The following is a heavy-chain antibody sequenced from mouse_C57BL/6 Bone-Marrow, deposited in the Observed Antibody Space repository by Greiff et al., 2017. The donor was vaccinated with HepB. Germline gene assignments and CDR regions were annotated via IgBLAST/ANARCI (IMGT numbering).Heavy chain of an antibody. J-gene: IGHJ4*01. V-gene: IGHV1-64*01. D-gene: IGHD1-1*01. CDR3: ARSGYYYGRDYAMDY. CDR1: GYTFTSYW. Sequence: QVQLQQPGAELVKPGASVKLSCKASGYTFTSYWMHWVKQRPGQGLEWIGMIHPNSGSTNYNEKFKSKATLTVDKSSSTAYMQLSSLTSEDSAVYYCARSGYYYGRDYAMDYWGQGTSVTVSS. CDR2: IHPNSGST.